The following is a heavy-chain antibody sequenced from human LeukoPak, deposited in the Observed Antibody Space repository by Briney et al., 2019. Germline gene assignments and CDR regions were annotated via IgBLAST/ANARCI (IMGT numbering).Heavy chain of an antibody. CDR1: GFTFSSYW. J-gene: IGHJ3*02. V-gene: IGHV3-74*01. Sequence: GGSLRLSCAASGFTFSSYWMHWVRQAPGKGLVWVSRINSDGSSTSYADSVKGRFTISRDNAKNTLYLQMNSLRAEDTAVYYCAREITMVRGVTHDAFDIWGQGTMVTVSS. CDR3: AREITMVRGVTHDAFDI. CDR2: INSDGSST. D-gene: IGHD3-10*01.